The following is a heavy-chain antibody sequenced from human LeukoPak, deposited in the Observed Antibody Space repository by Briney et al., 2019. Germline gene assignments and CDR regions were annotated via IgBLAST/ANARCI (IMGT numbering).Heavy chain of an antibody. CDR2: ISYDGSNK. Sequence: GGSLRLSCAASGFTFSSYAMHWVRQAPGKGQEWVAVISYDGSNKYYADSVKGRFTISRDNSKNTLYLQMNSLRAEDTAVYYCARDRLGAVDYYGMDVWGQGTTVTVSS. J-gene: IGHJ6*02. D-gene: IGHD6-19*01. CDR1: GFTFSSYA. V-gene: IGHV3-30-3*01. CDR3: ARDRLGAVDYYGMDV.